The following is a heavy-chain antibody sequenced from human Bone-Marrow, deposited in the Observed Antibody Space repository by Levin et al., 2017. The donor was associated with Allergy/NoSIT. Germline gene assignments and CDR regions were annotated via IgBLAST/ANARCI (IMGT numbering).Heavy chain of an antibody. CDR1: GYSFSTYW. CDR3: ARRDLSPAIAVAGGMDV. Sequence: HGESLKISCKGSGYSFSTYWIGWVRQMPGKGLEWMGIIYPGDSDLRYSPSFQGHVTISADKSTNTVYLQWSSLKTSDTATYYCARRDLSPAIAVAGGMDVWGQGTTVTVSS. CDR2: IYPGDSDL. J-gene: IGHJ6*02. V-gene: IGHV5-51*01. D-gene: IGHD6-19*01.